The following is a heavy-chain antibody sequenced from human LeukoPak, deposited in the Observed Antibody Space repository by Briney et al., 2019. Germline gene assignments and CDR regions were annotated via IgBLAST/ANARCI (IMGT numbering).Heavy chain of an antibody. CDR1: GFTFSSYG. CDR3: AKVPWTGVDQEDY. CDR2: IRYDGSSK. Sequence: PGGSLRLSCAASGFTFSSYGMHWVRQAPGKGLEWVAFIRYDGSSKYYADSVKGRFTISRDNSKNTLYLQMNSLRAEDTAVYYCAKVPWTGVDQEDYWGQGTLVTVSS. D-gene: IGHD1-1*01. V-gene: IGHV3-30*02. J-gene: IGHJ4*02.